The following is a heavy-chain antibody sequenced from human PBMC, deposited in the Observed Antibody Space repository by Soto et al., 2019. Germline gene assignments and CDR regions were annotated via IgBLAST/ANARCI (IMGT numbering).Heavy chain of an antibody. CDR2: INHSGST. CDR3: ASEAYDFWSGYYPTNYFDY. CDR1: GGSFSGYY. D-gene: IGHD3-3*01. J-gene: IGHJ4*02. Sequence: PSETLSLTCAVYGGSFSGYYWSWIRQPPGKGLEWIGEINHSGSTNYNPSLKSRVTISVDTSKNQFSLKLSSVTAADTAVYYCASEAYDFWSGYYPTNYFDYWGQGTLVTVSS. V-gene: IGHV4-34*01.